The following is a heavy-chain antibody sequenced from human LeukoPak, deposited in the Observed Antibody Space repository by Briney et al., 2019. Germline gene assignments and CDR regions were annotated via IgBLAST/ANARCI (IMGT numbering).Heavy chain of an antibody. CDR3: AELGITMIGGV. V-gene: IGHV3-23*01. D-gene: IGHD3-10*02. Sequence: GGTLRLSCAASGFTFSSYGMSWVRQAPGKGLEWVSSISSTGGTTYYADSVKGRFTISRDNSKNTLYLQMNSLRAEDTAVYYCAELGITMIGGVWGKGTTVTISS. CDR1: GFTFSSYG. J-gene: IGHJ6*04. CDR2: ISSTGGTT.